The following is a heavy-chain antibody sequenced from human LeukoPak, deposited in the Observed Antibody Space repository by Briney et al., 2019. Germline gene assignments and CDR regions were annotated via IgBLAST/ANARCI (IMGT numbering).Heavy chain of an antibody. CDR1: GGSISSYY. V-gene: IGHV4-59*08. CDR3: ARHGYSFGPYYMDV. J-gene: IGHJ6*03. CDR2: IYDSGST. D-gene: IGHD5-18*01. Sequence: SETLSLTCSVSGGSISSYYWNWIRQSPGKGLEWIGYIYDSGSTNFNPSLKSRVSISVDTSKNQFSLRLSSVTAADTAVYYCARHGYSFGPYYMDVWGKGTTITVYS.